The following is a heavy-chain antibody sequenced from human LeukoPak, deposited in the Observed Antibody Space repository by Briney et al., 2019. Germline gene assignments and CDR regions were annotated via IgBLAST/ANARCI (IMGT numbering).Heavy chain of an antibody. CDR2: IYYSGST. CDR3: ARVGFYYYGMDV. V-gene: IGHV4-39*07. J-gene: IGHJ6*02. Sequence: SETLSLTCTVSGGSISGSSYYWGWIRQPPGKGLEWIGSIYYSGSTYYNPSLKSRVTISVDTSKNQFSLNLRSVTAADTAVYYCARVGFYYYGMDVWGQGTTVTVSS. CDR1: GGSISGSSYY.